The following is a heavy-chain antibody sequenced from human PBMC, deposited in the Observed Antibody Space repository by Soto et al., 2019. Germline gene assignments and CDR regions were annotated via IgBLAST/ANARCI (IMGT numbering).Heavy chain of an antibody. Sequence: QVQLQESGPGLVKPSQTLSLTCTVSGGSISSGDYYWSWIRQPPGKGLEWIGYIYYSGSTYYNPSHKSRCTIXVXTTXNLFSLKLGSVTAADTAVYYCARVQGVGGAMVHNYWGQGTLVTVSS. CDR1: GGSISSGDYY. J-gene: IGHJ4*02. CDR2: IYYSGST. CDR3: ARVQGVGGAMVHNY. D-gene: IGHD5-18*01. V-gene: IGHV4-30-4*01.